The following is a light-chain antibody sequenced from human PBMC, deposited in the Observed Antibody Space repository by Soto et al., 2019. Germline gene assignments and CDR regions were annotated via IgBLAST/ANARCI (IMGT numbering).Light chain of an antibody. CDR1: KLGTKY. CDR3: QAWDRSTVV. CDR2: QDT. V-gene: IGLV3-1*01. Sequence: SYELTQPPSVAVSPGQTASITCSGDKLGTKYACWYQQKPGQSTVLVIYQDTKRPSGIPERFAGSNSGNTATLTISGTQAMDEADYYCQAWDRSTVVFGGGTQLTVL. J-gene: IGLJ2*01.